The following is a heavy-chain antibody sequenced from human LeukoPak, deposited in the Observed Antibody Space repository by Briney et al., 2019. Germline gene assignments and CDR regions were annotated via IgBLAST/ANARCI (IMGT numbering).Heavy chain of an antibody. V-gene: IGHV4-59*01. CDR3: AREIQLWPPGWFDP. Sequence: PSETLSLTCTVSGGSISSYYWSWIRQPPGKGLEWIGCIYYSGSTNYNPSLKSRVTISVDTSKNQFSLKLSSVTAADTAVYYCAREIQLWPPGWFDPWGQGTLVTVSS. J-gene: IGHJ5*02. D-gene: IGHD5-18*01. CDR1: GGSISSYY. CDR2: IYYSGST.